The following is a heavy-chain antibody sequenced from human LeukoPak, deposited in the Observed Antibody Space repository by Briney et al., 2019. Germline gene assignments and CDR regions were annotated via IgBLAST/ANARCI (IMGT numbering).Heavy chain of an antibody. CDR3: ARAVAGTCWFDP. D-gene: IGHD6-19*01. CDR1: GGSISSYY. V-gene: IGHV4-59*01. Sequence: SETLSLTCTVSGGSISSYYRSWIRQPPGKGLEWIGYIYYSGSTNYNPSLKSRVTISVDTSKNQFSLKLSSVTAADTAVYYCARAVAGTCWFDPWGQGTLVTVSS. J-gene: IGHJ5*02. CDR2: IYYSGST.